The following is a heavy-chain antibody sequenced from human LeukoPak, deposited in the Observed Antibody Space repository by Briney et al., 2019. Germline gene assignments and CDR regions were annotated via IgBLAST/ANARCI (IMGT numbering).Heavy chain of an antibody. J-gene: IGHJ1*01. CDR3: ARLTSGSYGKYFQH. D-gene: IGHD1-26*01. Sequence: EASVKVSCKASGYTFTGYYMHWVRQAPGQGLEWMGWINPNSGGTNYAQKFQGRVTMTRDTSISTAYMELSRLRSDDTAVYYCARLTSGSYGKYFQHWGQGTLVTVSS. V-gene: IGHV1-2*02. CDR2: INPNSGGT. CDR1: GYTFTGYY.